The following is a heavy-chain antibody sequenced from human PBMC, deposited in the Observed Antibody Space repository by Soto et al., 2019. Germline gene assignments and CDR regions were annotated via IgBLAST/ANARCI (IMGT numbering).Heavy chain of an antibody. CDR2: IYYSGTT. V-gene: IGHV4-30-4*01. J-gene: IGHJ4*02. CDR1: GGSINSGGYS. D-gene: IGHD2-8*01. Sequence: QVQLQESGPGLVKPSQTLSLTCTVVGGSINSGGYSWNWFRQPPGKGLECIGHIYYSGTTYYSPSLKRRVTISVDTSKNQFSLNLRSVTAADTAVYYCAREGDCTNGVCYDYWGQGILVTVSS. CDR3: AREGDCTNGVCYDY.